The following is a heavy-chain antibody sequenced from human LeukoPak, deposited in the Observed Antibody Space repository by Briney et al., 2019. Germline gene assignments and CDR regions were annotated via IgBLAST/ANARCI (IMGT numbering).Heavy chain of an antibody. V-gene: IGHV4-4*07. D-gene: IGHD4-17*01. J-gene: IGHJ4*02. CDR2: IYTSGST. CDR1: GGSISSYY. Sequence: SETLSLTCTVSGGSISSYYWSWIRQPAGKGLEWIGRIYTSGSTNYNPSLKSRVTMSVDTSKNQFSLKLSSVTAADTAVYYCARDIRRTTVTTVFDYWGQGTLVTVSS. CDR3: ARDIRRTTVTTVFDY.